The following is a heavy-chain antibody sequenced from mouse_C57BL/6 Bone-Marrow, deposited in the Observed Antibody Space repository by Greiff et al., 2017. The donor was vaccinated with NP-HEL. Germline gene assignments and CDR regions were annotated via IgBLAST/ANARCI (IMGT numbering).Heavy chain of an antibody. J-gene: IGHJ1*03. D-gene: IGHD1-1*01. CDR2: IDPNSGGT. V-gene: IGHV1-72*01. Sequence: QVHVKQPGAELVKPGASVKLSCKASGYTFTSYWMHWVKQRPGRGLEWIGRIDPNSGGTKYNEKFKSKATLTVDKPSSTAYMQLSSLTSEDSAVYYCARGGYGSSYPHWYFDVWGTGTTVTVSS. CDR3: ARGGYGSSYPHWYFDV. CDR1: GYTFTSYW.